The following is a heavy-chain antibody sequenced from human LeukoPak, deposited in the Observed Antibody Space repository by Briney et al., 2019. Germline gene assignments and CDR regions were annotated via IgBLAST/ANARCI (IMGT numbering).Heavy chain of an antibody. Sequence: GGSLRLSCAASGFTFSSYWMSWVRQARGKGLEWVANIKQDGSEKYYVDSVKGRFTISRDNAKNSLYLQMNSLRAEDTAVYFCARDRGDTASDYWGQGTLVTVSS. J-gene: IGHJ4*02. D-gene: IGHD3-10*01. CDR3: ARDRGDTASDY. CDR1: GFTFSSYW. V-gene: IGHV3-7*01. CDR2: IKQDGSEK.